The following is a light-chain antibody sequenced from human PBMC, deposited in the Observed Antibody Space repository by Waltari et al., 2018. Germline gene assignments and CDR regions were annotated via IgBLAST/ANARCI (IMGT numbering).Light chain of an antibody. CDR1: TSDIGGYNY. CDR2: DVT. CDR3: TSYTTTSTLVL. J-gene: IGLJ2*01. Sequence: QSALTQPASVSGSPGQSITISCTGTTSDIGGYNYVSWYQQHPGRAPKHMIYDVTDRPSVISVRFSGSQSGNTASLTISGLRAEDEAYYYCTSYTTTSTLVLFGGGTKLTVL. V-gene: IGLV2-14*03.